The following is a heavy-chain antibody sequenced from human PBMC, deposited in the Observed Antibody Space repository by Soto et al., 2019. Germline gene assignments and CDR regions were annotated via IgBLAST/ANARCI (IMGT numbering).Heavy chain of an antibody. CDR2: ISPTGGST. J-gene: IGHJ4*02. V-gene: IGHV3-23*01. D-gene: IGHD1-1*01. Sequence: PGGSLRLSCATSGFSFRSYAMTWLRQAPGKGLEWVSTISPTGGSTYYADSVKGRFTISRDISKNTLYLQMNSLRAEDTAVYYCAKVGDVYNSFFDYWGQGALVTVSS. CDR3: AKVGDVYNSFFDY. CDR1: GFSFRSYA.